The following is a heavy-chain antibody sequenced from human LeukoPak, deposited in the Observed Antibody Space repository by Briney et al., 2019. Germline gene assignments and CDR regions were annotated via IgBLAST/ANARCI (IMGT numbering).Heavy chain of an antibody. J-gene: IGHJ4*02. CDR1: GFTFSSYA. CDR2: ISGSGGST. Sequence: PGGSLRLSCAASGFTFSSYAMSWVRQAPGKGLEWVSAISGSGGSTYYADSVKGRFTISRDNSKNTLYLQMNSLRAEDTAVYYCANYRPGSSGYGSGYWGQGTLVTVSS. D-gene: IGHD5-12*01. CDR3: ANYRPGSSGYGSGY. V-gene: IGHV3-23*01.